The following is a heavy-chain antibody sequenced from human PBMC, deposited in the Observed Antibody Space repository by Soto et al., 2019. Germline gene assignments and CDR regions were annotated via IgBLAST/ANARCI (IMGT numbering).Heavy chain of an antibody. D-gene: IGHD3-3*01. CDR1: GFTFSSYW. V-gene: IGHV3-74*01. CDR3: ARYYYDFWSGYYQDGMDV. CDR2: INSDGSST. Sequence: GGSLRLSXAASGFTFSSYWMHWVRQAPGKGLVWVSRINSDGSSTSYADSVKGRFTISRDNAKNTLYLQMNSLRAEDTAVYYCARYYYDFWSGYYQDGMDVWGQGTTVTAP. J-gene: IGHJ6*02.